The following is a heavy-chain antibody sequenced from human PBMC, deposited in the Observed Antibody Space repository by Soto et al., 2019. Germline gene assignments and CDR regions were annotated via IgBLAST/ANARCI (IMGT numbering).Heavy chain of an antibody. CDR3: ARLIGCSSTSCYRDYYYYYMDV. D-gene: IGHD2-2*01. CDR2: IYSSGST. V-gene: IGHV4-39*01. Sequence: QLQLQESGPGLVKPSETLSLTCTVSGGSISTSIYYWGWIRQPPGKGLEWIGIIYSSGSTYYNPSLKSRVTITVDTSKNQFSLTLSSVTAADTAVYYCARLIGCSSTSCYRDYYYYYMDVWGKGTTVTVSS. CDR1: GGSISTSIYY. J-gene: IGHJ6*03.